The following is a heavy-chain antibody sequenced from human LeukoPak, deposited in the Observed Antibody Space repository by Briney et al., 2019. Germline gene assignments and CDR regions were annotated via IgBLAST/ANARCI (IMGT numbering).Heavy chain of an antibody. V-gene: IGHV1-3*01. CDR1: GYTFTSYA. CDR3: ARDGSVSSGYPNY. Sequence: GASVKVSCKASGYTFTSYAMHWVRQAPGQRLEWMGWINAGNGNTKYSQKFQGRVTITRDTSTSTAYMELRSLRSDDTAVYYCARDGSVSSGYPNYWGQGTLVTVSS. J-gene: IGHJ4*02. CDR2: INAGNGNT. D-gene: IGHD3-22*01.